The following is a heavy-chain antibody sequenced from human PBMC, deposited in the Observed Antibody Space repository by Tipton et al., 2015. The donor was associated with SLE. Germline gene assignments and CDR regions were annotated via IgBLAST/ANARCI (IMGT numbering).Heavy chain of an antibody. J-gene: IGHJ4*02. CDR1: GGSFSDYN. Sequence: TLSLTCAVYGGSFSDYNWNWIRQPPGKGLEWIGPIIHSGSTNYNPSLKSRVTISVDTSKNQFSLKVTSVTAADTAVYYCAIGRDGYNVDFWGQGTLVTVSS. CDR3: AIGRDGYNVDF. D-gene: IGHD5-24*01. CDR2: IIHSGST. V-gene: IGHV4-34*12.